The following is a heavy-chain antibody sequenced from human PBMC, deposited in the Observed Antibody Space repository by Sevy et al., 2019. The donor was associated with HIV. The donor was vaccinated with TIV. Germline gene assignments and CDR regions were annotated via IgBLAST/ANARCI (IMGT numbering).Heavy chain of an antibody. CDR1: GFTFSSYS. V-gene: IGHV3-48*02. D-gene: IGHD3-3*01. CDR3: ARAGYYDFWSGYYSYYYYYMDV. CDR2: ISSSSSTI. Sequence: GGSLRLSCAASGFTFSSYSMNWVHQAPGKGLEWVSYISSSSSTIYYADSVKGRFTISRDNAKNSLYLQMNSLRDEDTAVYYCARAGYYDFWSGYYSYYYYYMDVWGKGTTVTVSS. J-gene: IGHJ6*03.